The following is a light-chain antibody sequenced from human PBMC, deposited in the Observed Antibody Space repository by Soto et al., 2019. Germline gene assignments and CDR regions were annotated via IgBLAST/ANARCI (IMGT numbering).Light chain of an antibody. CDR2: EDS. J-gene: IGLJ2*01. V-gene: IGLV6-57*04. Sequence: NFMLTQPHSVSESPGKTVTISCTRSSGSIASNYVQWYQQRPGSAPTPVIYEDSQRPSGVPDRFSGSIDSSSNSASLTISRLKTEDEADYYCQSFDINNVVFGGWTKVTVL. CDR3: QSFDINNVV. CDR1: SGSIASNY.